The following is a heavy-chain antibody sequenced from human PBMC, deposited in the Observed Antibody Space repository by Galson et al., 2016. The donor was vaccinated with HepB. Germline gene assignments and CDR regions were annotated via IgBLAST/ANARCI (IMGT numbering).Heavy chain of an antibody. J-gene: IGHJ4*02. CDR3: ASGEVDYDSRFDY. D-gene: IGHD3-22*01. CDR2: ISSSSSYI. V-gene: IGHV3-21*01. Sequence: SLRLSCAASGFTFSSYNINWVRQAPGKGLEWVSSISSSSSYIYYADSVKGRFTISRDNAKNSLYLQMNSLRAEDTAVYYCASGEVDYDSRFDYWGQGTLVTGSS. CDR1: GFTFSSYN.